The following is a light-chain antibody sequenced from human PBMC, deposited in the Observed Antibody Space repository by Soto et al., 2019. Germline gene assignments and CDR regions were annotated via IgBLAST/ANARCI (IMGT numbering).Light chain of an antibody. CDR1: SSDVGAYNY. V-gene: IGLV2-8*01. CDR2: EVS. J-gene: IGLJ1*01. CDR3: TSYAGTYSFFYV. Sequence: QSVLTQPPSASGSPGRSVTISCTGTSSDVGAYNYVSWYQQLPGKAPKLIIYEVSKRPSGVPDRFSGSKSGNTASLTVSGLQAEDEADYYYTSYAGTYSFFYVFGTGTKVTVL.